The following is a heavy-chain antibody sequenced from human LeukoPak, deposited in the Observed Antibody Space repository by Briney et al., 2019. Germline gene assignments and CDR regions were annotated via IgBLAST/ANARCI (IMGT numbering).Heavy chain of an antibody. D-gene: IGHD4-17*01. CDR2: INTNTGNP. Sequence: ASVKVSCKASGYTFTSYAMNWVRQAPGQGLEWMGWINTNTGNPTYAQGFTGRFVFSLDTSVSTAYLQISSLKAEGTAVYYCARDFGDYVYYYYGMDVWGQGTTVTVSS. V-gene: IGHV7-4-1*02. CDR3: ARDFGDYVYYYYGMDV. CDR1: GYTFTSYA. J-gene: IGHJ6*02.